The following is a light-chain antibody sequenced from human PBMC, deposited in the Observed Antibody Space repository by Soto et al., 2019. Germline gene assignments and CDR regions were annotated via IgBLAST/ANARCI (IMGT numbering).Light chain of an antibody. V-gene: IGLV2-23*01. CDR1: SSDVGSYHL. J-gene: IGLJ1*01. Sequence: QSALTQPASVSGSPGQSITISCTGTSSDVGSYHLVSWYQQHPGKAPKLMSYEGSKRPSGVSNRFSGSKSGNTASLTISGLQAEDEADYYCCSYAGSSTYVCGTGTKLTVL. CDR3: CSYAGSSTYV. CDR2: EGS.